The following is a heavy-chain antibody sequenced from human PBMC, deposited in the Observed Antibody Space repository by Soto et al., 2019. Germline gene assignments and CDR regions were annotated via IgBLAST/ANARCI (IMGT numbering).Heavy chain of an antibody. D-gene: IGHD4-17*01. V-gene: IGHV4-39*01. CDR1: GGSISSSSYY. CDR3: TRHKSSDYVQGYFQY. J-gene: IGHJ1*01. CDR2: IYYSGST. Sequence: PSETLSLTCTVSGGSISSSSYYWGWIRQPPGKGLEWIGSIYYSGSTYYNPSLKSRVTISVDTSKNHFSLKLSSVAVADTAIYYFTRHKSSDYVQGYFQYWSQGTLVTVSS.